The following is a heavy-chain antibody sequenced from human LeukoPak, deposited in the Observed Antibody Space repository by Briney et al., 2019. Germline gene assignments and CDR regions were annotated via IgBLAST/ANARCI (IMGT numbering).Heavy chain of an antibody. CDR3: ARHKFSFDY. CDR1: GDSIRSSTYY. V-gene: IGHV4-39*01. Sequence: SEALSLTCTVSGDSIRSSTYYWGWIRQPPGKGLEWIGSIYSGGATYYNASLNNRVTISVDTSRNQFSLKLSSVTAADTAMFYRARHKFSFDYWGRGTLVTVSS. J-gene: IGHJ4*02. CDR2: IYSGGAT.